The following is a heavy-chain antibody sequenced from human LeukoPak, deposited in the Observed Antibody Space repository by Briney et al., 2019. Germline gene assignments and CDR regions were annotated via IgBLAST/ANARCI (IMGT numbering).Heavy chain of an antibody. J-gene: IGHJ4*02. CDR3: ANYGDYVGY. V-gene: IGHV3-30*02. CDR2: IKFHGHET. D-gene: IGHD4-17*01. CDR1: GFNFNNYD. Sequence: PGGSLRLSCVASGFNFNNYDLHWVRQAPGKGLEWVAFIKFHGHETFYADSVGGRFTFSRDNSRNTSYLQMNSLRAEDTAVYYCANYGDYVGYWGQGTLVTVSS.